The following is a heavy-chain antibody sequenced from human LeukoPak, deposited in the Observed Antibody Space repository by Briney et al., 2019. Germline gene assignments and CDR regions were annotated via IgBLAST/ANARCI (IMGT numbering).Heavy chain of an antibody. V-gene: IGHV3-48*03. CDR2: ISSSGSII. D-gene: IGHD3-10*01. CDR1: GFTFSSYE. CDR3: AREVQVYYYGSGSYSWFDP. J-gene: IGHJ5*02. Sequence: PGGSLRLSCAASGFTFSSYEMNWVRQAPGKGLEWVSYISSSGSIIYYADSVKGRFTISRDNAKNSLYLQMNSLRAEDTAVYYCAREVQVYYYGSGSYSWFDPWGQGTLVTVSS.